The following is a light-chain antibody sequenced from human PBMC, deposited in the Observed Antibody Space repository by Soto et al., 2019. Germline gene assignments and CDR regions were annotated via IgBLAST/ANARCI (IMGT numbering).Light chain of an antibody. CDR1: QNIDTW. J-gene: IGKJ1*01. CDR2: TAS. V-gene: IGKV1-5*03. Sequence: DIQMTQSPSTLSASVGDRVTISCRASQNIDTWFAWYQQIPGEAPRLLIYTASNLESGVPSRFSGSGSGTDFTLTITSLHPDDFATYFCQQYSDYSRAFGQGTKLEIK. CDR3: QQYSDYSRA.